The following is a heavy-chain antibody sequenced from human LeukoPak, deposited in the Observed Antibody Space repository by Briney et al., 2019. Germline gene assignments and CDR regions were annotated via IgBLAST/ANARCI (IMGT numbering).Heavy chain of an antibody. D-gene: IGHD2-15*01. CDR1: GYSFTSYW. CDR2: IYPGDSDT. V-gene: IGHV5-51*01. CDR3: ARALGYCSGGSCYPNWFDP. J-gene: IGHJ5*02. Sequence: GESLKISCKGSGYSFTSYWLGWVRQIPGKGLEWMGIIYPGDSDTRYSPSFQGQVTISADKSISTAYLQWSSLKASDAAMCHCARALGYCSGGSCYPNWFDPWGQGTLVTVSS.